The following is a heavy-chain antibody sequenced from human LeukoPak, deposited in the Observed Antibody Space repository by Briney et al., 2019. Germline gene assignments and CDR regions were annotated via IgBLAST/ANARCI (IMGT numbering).Heavy chain of an antibody. Sequence: GGSLRLSCAASGFTFSSYSMNWVRQAPGKGLEWVSSISSSSSYIYYADSVKGRFTISRDNAKNSLYLQMNSLRAEDTAVYYCARTQIAVAGPNYYYYGMDVWGQGTTVTVSS. D-gene: IGHD6-19*01. CDR1: GFTFSSYS. CDR2: ISSSSSYI. V-gene: IGHV3-21*01. CDR3: ARTQIAVAGPNYYYYGMDV. J-gene: IGHJ6*02.